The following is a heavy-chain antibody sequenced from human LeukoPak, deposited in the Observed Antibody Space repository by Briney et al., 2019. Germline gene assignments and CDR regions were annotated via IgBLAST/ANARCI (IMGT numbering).Heavy chain of an antibody. CDR1: GFTFSDYG. CDR2: IWYDGSKK. Sequence: GGSLRLSCTASGFTFSDYGIHWVRQAPGQGLEWVALIWYDGSKKYYADSVKGRFTISRDNTKNTLYLQLNSLRADDTAVYYCARAHSSSSTFDLWGQGTLVTVSS. J-gene: IGHJ4*02. V-gene: IGHV3-33*01. D-gene: IGHD6-6*01. CDR3: ARAHSSSSTFDL.